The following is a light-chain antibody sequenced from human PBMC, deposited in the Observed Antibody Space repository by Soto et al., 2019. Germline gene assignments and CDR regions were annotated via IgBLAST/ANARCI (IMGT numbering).Light chain of an antibody. Sequence: QSALTQPASVSGSPGQSITISCTGTSSDVGGYNYVSRYQQHPGKAPKLMIYDVSNRPSGVSDRFSGSKSGNTASLTISGLQAEDEADYYCSSYTSSSTLDVFGTRTKVTVL. CDR1: SSDVGGYNY. J-gene: IGLJ1*01. V-gene: IGLV2-14*01. CDR3: SSYTSSSTLDV. CDR2: DVS.